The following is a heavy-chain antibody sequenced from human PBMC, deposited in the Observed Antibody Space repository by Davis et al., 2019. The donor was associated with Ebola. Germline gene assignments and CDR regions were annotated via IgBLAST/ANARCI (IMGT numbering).Heavy chain of an antibody. CDR1: GYTFTGYY. CDR3: ARGYSSGWYGFDY. D-gene: IGHD6-19*01. V-gene: IGHV1-2*02. J-gene: IGHJ4*02. Sequence: AASVKVSCKASGYTFTGYYMHWVRQAPGQGLEWMGWINPNSGGTNYAQKFQGRVTMTRDTSISTAYMELSRLRSDDTAVYYCARGYSSGWYGFDYWGQGTLVTASS. CDR2: INPNSGGT.